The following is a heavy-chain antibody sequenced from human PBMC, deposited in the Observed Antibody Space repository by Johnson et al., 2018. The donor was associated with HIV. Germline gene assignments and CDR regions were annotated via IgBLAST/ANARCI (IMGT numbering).Heavy chain of an antibody. D-gene: IGHD3-10*01. CDR3: AVYYYGSGSRNDAFDI. CDR1: GFTLSHYG. Sequence: VQLVESGGGLVQPGRSLRLSCAVSGFTLSHYGVHWVRQAPGKGLEWVSAISGSGGSTYYADSVKGRFTISRDNSKNTLYLQMNSLRAEDTAVYYCAVYYYGSGSRNDAFDIWGQGTMVTVSS. CDR2: ISGSGGST. V-gene: IGHV3-23*04. J-gene: IGHJ3*02.